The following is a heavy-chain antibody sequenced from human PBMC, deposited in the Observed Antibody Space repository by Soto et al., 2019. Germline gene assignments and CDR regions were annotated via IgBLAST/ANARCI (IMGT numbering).Heavy chain of an antibody. Sequence: GGSLRLSCAASGFTFSNSDMNWVHQAPGKGLEWVSGISWNSGSIGYADSVKGRFTISRDNAKNSLYLQMNSLRAEDTALYYCAKDRLRFLEWLSFFDYWGQGTLVTVSS. J-gene: IGHJ4*02. V-gene: IGHV3-9*01. CDR1: GFTFSNSD. CDR3: AKDRLRFLEWLSFFDY. CDR2: ISWNSGSI. D-gene: IGHD3-3*01.